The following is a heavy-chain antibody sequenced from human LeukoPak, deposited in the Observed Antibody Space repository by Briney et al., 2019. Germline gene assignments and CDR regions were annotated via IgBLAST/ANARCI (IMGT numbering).Heavy chain of an antibody. D-gene: IGHD6-19*01. CDR1: GFTFNNYA. CDR2: ISGSGDST. Sequence: GSLRLSCAASGFTFNNYAMSWVRQAPGKGLEWVSGISGSGDSTYYADSVKGRFTISRDNSKNTLYLQINNLRTEDMAVYYCAKGQLAVAVGWYFDLWGRGTLVTVSS. J-gene: IGHJ2*01. V-gene: IGHV3-23*01. CDR3: AKGQLAVAVGWYFDL.